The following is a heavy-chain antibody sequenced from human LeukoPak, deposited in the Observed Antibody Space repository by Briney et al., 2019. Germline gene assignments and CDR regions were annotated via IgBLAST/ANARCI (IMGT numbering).Heavy chain of an antibody. Sequence: ASVKVSCKASGYTFTSYDINWVRQATGQGLEWMGWMNPNSGNTGYAQMFQGRVTITRNTSISTAYMELSSLRSEDTAVYYCARSYYYDSSGYYYGNWFDPWGQGTLVTVSS. CDR2: MNPNSGNT. D-gene: IGHD3-22*01. CDR1: GYTFTSYD. CDR3: ARSYYYDSSGYYYGNWFDP. J-gene: IGHJ5*02. V-gene: IGHV1-8*03.